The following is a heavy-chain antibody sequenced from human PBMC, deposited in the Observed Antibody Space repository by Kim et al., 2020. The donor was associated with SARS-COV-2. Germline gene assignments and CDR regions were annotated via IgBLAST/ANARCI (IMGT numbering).Heavy chain of an antibody. V-gene: IGHV3-23*01. CDR3: LLYCSGTSCYYPGGSGY. D-gene: IGHD2-2*01. J-gene: IGHJ4*02. CDR2: ISASGGST. Sequence: GGSLRLSCAASGFTFSSYAMSWVRQAPGKGLEWVSTISASGGSTYYADSVKGRFTISRDNSKNTLYLQMNSLRAEDTALYYCLLYCSGTSCYYPGGSGYWGQGTLVTVSS. CDR1: GFTFSSYA.